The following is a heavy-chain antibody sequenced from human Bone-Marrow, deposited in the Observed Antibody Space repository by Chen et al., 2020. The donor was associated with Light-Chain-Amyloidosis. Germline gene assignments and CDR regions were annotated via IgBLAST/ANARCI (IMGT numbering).Heavy chain of an antibody. CDR3: ARDWGSGSPAL. CDR1: GYTFTSYA. V-gene: IGHV1-3*01. Sequence: QVQLVQSGAEVKKPGASVKVSCKASGYTFTSYAMHWVRQAPGQRLEWMGWINAGNGNTKYSQKCQGRVTITRDTSASTAYMELSSLRSEDTAVYYCARDWGSGSPALWGQGTLVTVSS. CDR2: INAGNGNT. J-gene: IGHJ4*02. D-gene: IGHD3-10*01.